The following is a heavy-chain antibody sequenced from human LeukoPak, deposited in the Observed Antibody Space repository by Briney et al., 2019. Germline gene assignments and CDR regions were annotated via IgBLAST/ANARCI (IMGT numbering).Heavy chain of an antibody. CDR3: ARSAGTTYYYYYYMDV. Sequence: ASVKLSCKASGYTFTSYGISWVRRAPGQGLEWMGWISAYNGNTNYAQKLQGRVTMTTDTSTSTAYMELRSLRSDDTAEYYCARSAGTTYYYYYYMDVWGKGTTVTVSS. D-gene: IGHD1-1*01. CDR2: ISAYNGNT. CDR1: GYTFTSYG. J-gene: IGHJ6*03. V-gene: IGHV1-18*01.